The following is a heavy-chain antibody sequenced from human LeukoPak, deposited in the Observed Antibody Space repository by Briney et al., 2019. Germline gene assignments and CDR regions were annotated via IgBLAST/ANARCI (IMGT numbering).Heavy chain of an antibody. CDR2: IMPLFNTA. CDR1: GGTFSSYT. V-gene: IGHV1-69*05. Sequence: GSSVKVSCKASGGTFSSYTITGVRQAPGQGLEWMGGIMPLFNTANYAQQFKGRVTMTTDESTSTAYLELRSLRFEDTAMYYCARVDRSHFYLDVWGKGATVTVSS. J-gene: IGHJ6*03. CDR3: ARVDRSHFYLDV.